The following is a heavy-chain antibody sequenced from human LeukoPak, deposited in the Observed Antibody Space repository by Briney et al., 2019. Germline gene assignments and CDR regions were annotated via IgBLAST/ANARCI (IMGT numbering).Heavy chain of an antibody. CDR2: INPNSGGT. J-gene: IGHJ3*02. D-gene: IGHD3-10*01. V-gene: IGHV1-2*02. Sequence: WASVKVSCKASGYTFTGYYMHWVRQAPGQGLEWMGWINPNSGGTNYAQKFQGRVTMTRDTSISTAYMELSRLRSDDTAVYYCARDMVQGVYDAFDIWGQGTMVTVSS. CDR3: ARDMVQGVYDAFDI. CDR1: GYTFTGYY.